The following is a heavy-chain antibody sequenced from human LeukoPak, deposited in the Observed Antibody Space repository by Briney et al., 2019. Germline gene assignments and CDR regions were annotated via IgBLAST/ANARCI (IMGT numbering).Heavy chain of an antibody. J-gene: IGHJ4*02. CDR3: ARDAY. CDR2: VYNSGTT. Sequence: PSETLSLTCTVSGVSIGSHYWSWIRQSPGKGLEWIGCVYNSGTTVYNPSLTGRVTISVDTSKNQYSLNLRSVTAAGAAVYYCARDAYWGQGILVTVSS. V-gene: IGHV4-59*11. CDR1: GVSIGSHY.